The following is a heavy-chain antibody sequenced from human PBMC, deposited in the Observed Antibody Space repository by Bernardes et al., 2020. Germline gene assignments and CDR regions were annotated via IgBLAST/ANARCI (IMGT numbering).Heavy chain of an antibody. Sequence: SEPLSLTCTVSGGSISSYYWSWIRQPPGKGLEWIGYIYYSGSTNYNPSLKSRVTISVDTSKNQFSLKLSSVTAADTAVYYCARIRYFDWLGGKGLYNWFDPWGQGTLVTVSS. CDR1: GGSISSYY. V-gene: IGHV4-59*01. CDR3: ARIRYFDWLGGKGLYNWFDP. CDR2: IYYSGST. D-gene: IGHD3-9*01. J-gene: IGHJ5*02.